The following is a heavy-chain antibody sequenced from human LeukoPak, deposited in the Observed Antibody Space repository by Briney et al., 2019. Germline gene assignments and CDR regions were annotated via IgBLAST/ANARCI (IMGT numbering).Heavy chain of an antibody. CDR3: AKDIELFMS. CDR2: LSHGGTRT. CDR1: GFTFRNFA. Sequence: GGSLRLSCVASGFTFRNFAMSWVRQAPGKGLEWVSGLSHGGTRTFYAASVKGRFTISRDDSNSTLFLQMDNLRVEDTATYCAKDIELFMSWGQGTLVIVSS. D-gene: IGHD1-26*01. J-gene: IGHJ5*02. V-gene: IGHV3-23*01.